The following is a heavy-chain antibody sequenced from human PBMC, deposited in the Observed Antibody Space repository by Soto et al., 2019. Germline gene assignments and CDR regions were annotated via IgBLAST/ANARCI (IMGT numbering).Heavy chain of an antibody. D-gene: IGHD2-15*01. J-gene: IGHJ4*02. V-gene: IGHV4-34*01. CDR2: INHSGST. CDR1: GGSFSGYY. Sequence: QVQLQQWGAGLLKPSETLSLTCAVYGGSFSGYYWSWIRQPPGKGLEWSGEINHSGSTNYNPSLKSRVTISVDTSKNPFSLQLGSVTAADTAVYYCARGLGYCSGGSCARGDYWGQGTLVTVSS. CDR3: ARGLGYCSGGSCARGDY.